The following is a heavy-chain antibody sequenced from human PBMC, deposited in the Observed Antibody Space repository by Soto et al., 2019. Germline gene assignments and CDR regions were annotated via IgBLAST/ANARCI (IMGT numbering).Heavy chain of an antibody. CDR1: GYTFSSYG. J-gene: IGHJ6*02. Sequence: QVQLVQSGGEVKKPGASVKVSCKAPGYTFSSYGINWVRQAPGQGLEWLGWISPYDGNTKYAQILQGRVSMTTDTSTKTAYMEVRSIRSDDTAVYYCARGGYYDSSGSRNYHYYGMNVWGQGTTVTVSS. V-gene: IGHV1-18*01. D-gene: IGHD3-22*01. CDR3: ARGGYYDSSGSRNYHYYGMNV. CDR2: ISPYDGNT.